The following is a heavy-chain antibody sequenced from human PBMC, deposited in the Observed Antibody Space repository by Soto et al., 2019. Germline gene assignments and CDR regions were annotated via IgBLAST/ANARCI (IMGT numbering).Heavy chain of an antibody. D-gene: IGHD3-10*01. V-gene: IGHV4-4*07. J-gene: IGHJ4*02. CDR3: ARTLSGFTYGSRQFYFDY. Sequence: IRQPAGKGLEWIGHVFPGGPTSHNSSLKSRVSMSIDTSKNQFSLTLTSVTAADTAVYYCARTLSGFTYGSRQFYFDYWGQGTLVTAPQ. CDR2: VFPGGPT.